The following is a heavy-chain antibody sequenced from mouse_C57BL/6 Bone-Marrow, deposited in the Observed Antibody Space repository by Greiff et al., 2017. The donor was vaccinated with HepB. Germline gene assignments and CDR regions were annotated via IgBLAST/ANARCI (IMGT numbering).Heavy chain of an antibody. V-gene: IGHV1-82*01. CDR1: GYAFSSSW. CDR2: IYPGDGDT. D-gene: IGHD1-1*01. Sequence: VKLMESGPELVKPGASVKISCKASGYAFSSSWMNWVKQRPGKGLEWIGRIYPGDGDTNYNGKFKGKATLTADKSSSTAYMQLSSLTSEDSAVYFCARWYYGSSYDVFDYWGQGTTLTVSS. CDR3: ARWYYGSSYDVFDY. J-gene: IGHJ2*01.